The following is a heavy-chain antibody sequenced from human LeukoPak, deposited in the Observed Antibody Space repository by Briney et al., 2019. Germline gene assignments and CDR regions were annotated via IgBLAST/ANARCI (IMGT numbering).Heavy chain of an antibody. CDR1: GFTFSNAW. V-gene: IGHV3-53*01. D-gene: IGHD3-10*01. Sequence: GGSLRLSCAVSGFTFSNAWMTWVRQAPGKGLEWVSVIYSDGDGGRTIYGDSVKGRFTISRDSSKNTLYLQMNSLRAEDTAVYYCARDQYYGSGYYYGMDVWGQGTTVTVSS. J-gene: IGHJ6*02. CDR3: ARDQYYGSGYYYGMDV. CDR2: IYSDGDGGRT.